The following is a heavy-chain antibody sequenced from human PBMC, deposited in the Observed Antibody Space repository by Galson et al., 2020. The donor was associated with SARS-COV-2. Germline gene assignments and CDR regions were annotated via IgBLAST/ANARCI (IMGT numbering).Heavy chain of an antibody. D-gene: IGHD4-17*01. V-gene: IGHV3-66*02. CDR3: TSTVVTPVYFHS. CDR1: GFTVSSDY. J-gene: IGHJ4*02. Sequence: GESLKISCAASGFTVSSDYMSWVRQAPGKGLEWVSIVYMGGSTRYADSVKGRFTISRDTSKNTVYLQMNSLRGEDTGVYYCTSTVVTPVYFHSWGQGTLVTVSS. CDR2: VYMGGST.